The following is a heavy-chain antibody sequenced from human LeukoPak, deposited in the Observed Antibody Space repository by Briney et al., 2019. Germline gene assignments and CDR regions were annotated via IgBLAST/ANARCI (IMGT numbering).Heavy chain of an antibody. CDR1: GGSISSSSYY. Sequence: PSETLSLTCTVSGGSISSSSYYWGWIRQPPGKGLEWIGSIYYSGSTYYNPSLKSRVTISVDTSKNQFSLKLSSVTAADTAVYYCARRGCSSTSCYSAEYFQHWGQGTLSPSPQ. V-gene: IGHV4-39*01. CDR3: ARRGCSSTSCYSAEYFQH. J-gene: IGHJ1*01. CDR2: IYYSGST. D-gene: IGHD2-2*01.